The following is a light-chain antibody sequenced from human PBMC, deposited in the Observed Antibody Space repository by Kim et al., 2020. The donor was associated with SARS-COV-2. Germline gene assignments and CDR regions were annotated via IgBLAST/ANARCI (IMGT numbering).Light chain of an antibody. J-gene: IGLJ3*02. CDR2: DNN. V-gene: IGLV1-51*01. CDR3: GTWDSSLSAWV. Sequence: GQKVTISCSGSSSNIGSNYVSWYQHLPGTAPKLLIYDNNKRPSGIPDRFSGSKSGTSATLGITGLQTGDEADYYCGTWDSSLSAWVFGGGTKLTVL. CDR1: SSNIGSNY.